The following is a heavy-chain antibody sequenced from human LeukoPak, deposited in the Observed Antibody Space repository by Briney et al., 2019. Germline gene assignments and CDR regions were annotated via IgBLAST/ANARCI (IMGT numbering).Heavy chain of an antibody. V-gene: IGHV3-48*04. CDR2: ISSSGSTI. Sequence: GGSLSLSCAASGFTFSSYWMNWVRQAPGKGLEWVSYISSSGSTIYYADSVKGRFTISRDNAKNSLYLQMNSLRAEDTAVYYCAGEPDTVTTPYYYYGMDVWGQGTTVTVSS. CDR1: GFTFSSYW. CDR3: AGEPDTVTTPYYYYGMDV. D-gene: IGHD4-17*01. J-gene: IGHJ6*02.